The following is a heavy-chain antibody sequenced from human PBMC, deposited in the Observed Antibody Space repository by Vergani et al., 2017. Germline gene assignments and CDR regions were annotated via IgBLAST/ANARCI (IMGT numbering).Heavy chain of an antibody. Sequence: QVQLQESGPGLVKPSETLSLTCTVSGGSISSYYWSWIRQPPGKGLEWIGYIYYSGSTYYNPSLKSRVTISVDRSKNQFSLKLSSVTAADTAVYYCARGTTVTTFYYYYYMDVWGKGTTVTVSS. CDR3: ARGTTVTTFYYYYYMDV. V-gene: IGHV4-59*12. J-gene: IGHJ6*03. D-gene: IGHD4-11*01. CDR1: GGSISSYY. CDR2: IYYSGST.